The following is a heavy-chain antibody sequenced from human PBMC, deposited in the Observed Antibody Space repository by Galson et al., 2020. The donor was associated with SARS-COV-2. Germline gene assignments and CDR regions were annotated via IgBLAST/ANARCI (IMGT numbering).Heavy chain of an antibody. CDR2: ISSNGGTS. J-gene: IGHJ5*02. V-gene: IGHV3-64D*06. CDR1: GFIFSDYA. CDR3: LSYSSTRQNH. Sequence: GGSLRLSCLASGFIFSDYAMHWVRQAPGKGLEYVSAISSNGGTSFYADSVNGRFTMSRDNSKNMFYLQMTALRLEDTAFYYCLSYSSTRQNHWGQGTLVTVSS. D-gene: IGHD2-2*01.